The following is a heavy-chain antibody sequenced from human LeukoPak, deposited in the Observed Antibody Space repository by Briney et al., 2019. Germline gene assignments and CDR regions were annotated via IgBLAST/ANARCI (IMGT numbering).Heavy chain of an antibody. CDR1: GFTFSSYA. Sequence: GGSLRLSCAASGFTFSSYAMHWVRQAPGKGLEWVAVISYDGSNKYYADSVKGRFTISRDNSKNTPYLQMNSLRAEDTAVYYCAREVAVAGLYFDYWGQGTLVTVSS. J-gene: IGHJ4*02. V-gene: IGHV3-30-3*01. CDR3: AREVAVAGLYFDY. CDR2: ISYDGSNK. D-gene: IGHD6-19*01.